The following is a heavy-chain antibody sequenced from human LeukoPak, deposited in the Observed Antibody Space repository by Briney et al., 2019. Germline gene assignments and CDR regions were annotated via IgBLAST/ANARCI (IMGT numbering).Heavy chain of an antibody. CDR3: ARGIWSPSGSYAREFDY. CDR1: GYSFTSYW. V-gene: IGHV5-51*01. J-gene: IGHJ4*02. Sequence: HGESLKISCKGSGYSFTSYWIGWVRQMPGKGLEWMGIIYPGDSDTRYSPSFQGQVTTSADKSISTAYLQWSSLKASDTAMYYCARGIWSPSGSYAREFDYWGQGTLVTVSS. CDR2: IYPGDSDT. D-gene: IGHD1-26*01.